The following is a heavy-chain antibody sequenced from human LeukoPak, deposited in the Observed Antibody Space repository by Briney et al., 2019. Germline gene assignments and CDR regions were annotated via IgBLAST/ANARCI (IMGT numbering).Heavy chain of an antibody. Sequence: GGSLRLSCAASGFTFSDYYMSWIRQAPGKGLEWVSAASGSGDSTYYADSVKGRFTISRDNSKNTVYLHMNSLAAEDTAIYYCAKWWKWELRGNYYYYYGLDVWGQGTTVTVSS. CDR3: AKWWKWELRGNYYYYYGLDV. CDR1: GFTFSDYY. D-gene: IGHD1-26*01. J-gene: IGHJ6*02. CDR2: ASGSGDST. V-gene: IGHV3-23*01.